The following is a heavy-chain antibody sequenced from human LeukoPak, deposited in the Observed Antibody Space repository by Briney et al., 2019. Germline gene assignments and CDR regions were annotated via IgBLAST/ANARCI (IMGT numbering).Heavy chain of an antibody. CDR2: FDPEDGET. D-gene: IGHD6-19*01. Sequence: GASVKVSCKVSGYTLTELSMHWVRQAPGKGLEWMGGFDPEDGETIYAQKFQGRVTMTEDTSTDTAYMELGSLRSEDTAVYYCATAFFINYSSGWYGYFDYWGQGTLVTVSS. V-gene: IGHV1-24*01. CDR1: GYTLTELS. CDR3: ATAFFINYSSGWYGYFDY. J-gene: IGHJ4*02.